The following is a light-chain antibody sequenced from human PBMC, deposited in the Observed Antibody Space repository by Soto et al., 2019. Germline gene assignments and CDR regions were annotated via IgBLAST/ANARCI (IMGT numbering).Light chain of an antibody. CDR1: QDISTY. CDR3: QQSYSTPIT. Sequence: DIQLTQSPSFLSASLGDRVTITCRASQDISTYLACFQQKPGKAPKLLISAASTLQSGVPSRFSGSGSGTDFTLTISSLQPEDFATYYCQQSYSTPITFGQGTRLEIK. CDR2: AAS. J-gene: IGKJ5*01. V-gene: IGKV1-39*01.